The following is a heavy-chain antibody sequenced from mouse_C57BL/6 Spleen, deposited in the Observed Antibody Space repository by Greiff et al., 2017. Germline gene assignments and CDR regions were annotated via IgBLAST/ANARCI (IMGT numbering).Heavy chain of an antibody. CDR2: INPSNGGT. Sequence: QVQLQQPGPELVKPGASVQLSCKASGYTFTSYWMHWVKQRPGQGLEWIGNINPSNGGTNYNETFKSKATLTVDKASSTAYMQLRRLTYEDAAGDDCARSYGGGRSYDAMDDWGQGTSVTVSS. CDR3: ARSYGGGRSYDAMDD. CDR1: GYTFTSYW. J-gene: IGHJ4*01. V-gene: IGHV1-53*01. D-gene: IGHD1-1*01.